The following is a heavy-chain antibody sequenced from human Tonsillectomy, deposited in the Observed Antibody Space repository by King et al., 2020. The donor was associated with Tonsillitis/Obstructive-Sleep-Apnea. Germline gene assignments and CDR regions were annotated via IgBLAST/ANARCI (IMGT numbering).Heavy chain of an antibody. CDR1: GFTFSSYV. Sequence: VQLVESGGGLVQPGGSLRLSCAASGFTFSSYVMHWVRQAPGKGLEGVSGISSHGGSTYFANYVKGRFTISRDNSKNTLYLQMGSPRAEDMAVYYCARVFICGDYVGLTHSYDFYFHLWRQGTLVTVSS. J-gene: IGHJ4*02. CDR2: ISSHGGST. CDR3: ARVFICGDYVGLTHSYDFYFHL. D-gene: IGHD2-21*01. V-gene: IGHV3-64*01.